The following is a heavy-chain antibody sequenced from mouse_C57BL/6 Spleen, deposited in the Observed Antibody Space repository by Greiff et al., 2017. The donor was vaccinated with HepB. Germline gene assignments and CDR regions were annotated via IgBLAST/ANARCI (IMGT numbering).Heavy chain of an antibody. V-gene: IGHV2-2*01. CDR3: ARAPNYYGSSPWAMDY. Sequence: VMLVESGPGLVQPSQSLSITCTVSGFSLTSYGVHWVRQSPGKGLEWLGVIWSGGSTDYNAAFISRLSISKDNSKSQVFFKMNSLQADDTAIYYCARAPNYYGSSPWAMDYWGQGTSVTVSS. J-gene: IGHJ4*01. D-gene: IGHD1-1*01. CDR1: GFSLTSYG. CDR2: IWSGGST.